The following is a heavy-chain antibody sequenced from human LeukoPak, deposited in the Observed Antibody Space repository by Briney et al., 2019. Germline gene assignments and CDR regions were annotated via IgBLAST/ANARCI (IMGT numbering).Heavy chain of an antibody. V-gene: IGHV3-7*01. CDR2: INQDEI. Sequence: GGSLRLACVASGFTFSSSWMAWVRQGPGKGLQWVASINQDEIHYVDAVRGRFTTSRDNANNTLYLQMNSLAADDTAVYYCVRSHHPGGWFDPWGQGTVVTVSA. CDR1: GFTFSSSW. D-gene: IGHD3-10*01. CDR3: VRSHHPGGWFDP. J-gene: IGHJ5*02.